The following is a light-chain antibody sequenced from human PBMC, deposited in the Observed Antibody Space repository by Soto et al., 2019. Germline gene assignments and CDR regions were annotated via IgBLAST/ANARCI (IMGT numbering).Light chain of an antibody. CDR2: DVS. V-gene: IGLV2-14*01. J-gene: IGLJ2*01. CDR1: SSDVGGYDH. Sequence: QSALTQPASVSGSPGQSITISCTGTSSDVGGYDHVSWYQQHPDKAPKLMIYDVSSRPSGVSNRFSGSKSGNTASLTISGLQVEDEADYYCSSYTSSSTVFGGGTKLTVL. CDR3: SSYTSSSTV.